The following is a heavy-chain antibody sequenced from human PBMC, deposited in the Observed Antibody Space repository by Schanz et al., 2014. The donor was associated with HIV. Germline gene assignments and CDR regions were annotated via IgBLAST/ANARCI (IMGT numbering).Heavy chain of an antibody. D-gene: IGHD3-16*01. J-gene: IGHJ6*02. Sequence: QVQLLQSGAEVKKPGAAVNVSCKASGYIFITYGISWVRQAPGQGLEWLGWISAYNGHTTYAQKFQGRVSMATDTSTNTAYMELRSLRSDDTAVYYCARITGEHYYAMDVWGQGTTVTVTS. CDR2: ISAYNGHT. V-gene: IGHV1-18*01. CDR1: GYIFITYG. CDR3: ARITGEHYYAMDV.